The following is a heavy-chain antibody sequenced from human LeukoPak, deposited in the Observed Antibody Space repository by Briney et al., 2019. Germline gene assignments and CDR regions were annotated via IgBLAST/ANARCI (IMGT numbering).Heavy chain of an antibody. D-gene: IGHD4-17*01. J-gene: IGHJ4*02. CDR3: ARERLYGASALDY. CDR2: IKDDGTEK. V-gene: IGHV3-7*01. Sequence: GGSLRLSCAASGFTFSSYWMSWVRQAPGKGLERVANIKDDGTEKHYVDSLRGRFTISRDNSKDSLYLQINSLRAEDTAVYYWARERLYGASALDYWGQGTVVTVSS. CDR1: GFTFSSYW.